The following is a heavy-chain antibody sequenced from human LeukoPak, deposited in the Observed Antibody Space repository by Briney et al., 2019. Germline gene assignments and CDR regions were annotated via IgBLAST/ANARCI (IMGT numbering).Heavy chain of an antibody. CDR2: IYTSGST. D-gene: IGHD3-3*01. V-gene: IGHV4-4*07. J-gene: IGHJ3*02. CDR1: GGSIGSYY. Sequence: SETLSLTCTVSGGSIGSYYWSWIRQPAGKGLEWIGRIYTSGSTNYNPSLKSRVTMSVDTSKNQFSLKLSSVTAADTAVYYCARDRYDFSTSAFDIWGQGTMVTVSS. CDR3: ARDRYDFSTSAFDI.